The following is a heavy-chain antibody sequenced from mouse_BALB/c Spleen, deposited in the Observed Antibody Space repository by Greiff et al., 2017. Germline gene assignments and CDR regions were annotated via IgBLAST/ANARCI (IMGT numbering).Heavy chain of an antibody. V-gene: IGHV1S81*02. CDR3: TRLNLTIVDY. J-gene: IGHJ4*01. Sequence: VKLQESGAELVKPGASVKLSCKASGYTFTSYYMYWVKQRPGQGLEWIGEINPSNGGTNFNEKFKSKATLTVDKSSSTAYMQLSSLTSEDSAVYYCTRLNLTIVDYWGQGTSVTVSS. CDR2: INPSNGGT. CDR1: GYTFTSYY.